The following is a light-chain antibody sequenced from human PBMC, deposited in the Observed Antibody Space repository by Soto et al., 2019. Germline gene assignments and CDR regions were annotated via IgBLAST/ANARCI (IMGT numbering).Light chain of an antibody. Sequence: QSALTQPRSVSGSPGQSVAISCTGTSGDVGRYNYVSWYQQLPDRAPKLIIRDVTKRPSGVPDRFSGSKSGNTASLTISGLQAEDEADYYGSSDAGSYTLVFGGGTKLTVL. CDR2: DVT. V-gene: IGLV2-11*01. CDR3: SSDAGSYTLV. J-gene: IGLJ2*01. CDR1: SGDVGRYNY.